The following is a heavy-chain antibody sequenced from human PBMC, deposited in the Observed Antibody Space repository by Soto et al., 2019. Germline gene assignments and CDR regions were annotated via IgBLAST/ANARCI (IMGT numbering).Heavy chain of an antibody. Sequence: GASVKVSCKASESTFTCYVMHWVRQAPGQSLEWIGWINAGNGHTKYSQNFQDRVTTTRDTSANTACVEVSRRRSKDTAVYYCARELQGLYYYDYWGQGALVTVSS. J-gene: IGHJ4*02. V-gene: IGHV1-3*01. CDR3: ARELQGLYYYDY. CDR2: INAGNGHT. CDR1: ESTFTCYV. D-gene: IGHD4-4*01.